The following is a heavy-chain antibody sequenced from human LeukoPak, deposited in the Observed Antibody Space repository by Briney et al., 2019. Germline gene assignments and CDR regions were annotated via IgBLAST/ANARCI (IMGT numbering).Heavy chain of an antibody. D-gene: IGHD5-18*01. CDR3: AGRPDTAMVPIFDY. Sequence: VASVKVSCKASGYTFTSYYMHWVRQAPGQGLEWMGIINPSGGSTSYAQKFQGRVTMTGDTSTSTAYMELSRLTSDDTGIYYCAGRPDTAMVPIFDYWGQGTLVTVSS. CDR1: GYTFTSYY. J-gene: IGHJ4*02. CDR2: INPSGGST. V-gene: IGHV1-46*01.